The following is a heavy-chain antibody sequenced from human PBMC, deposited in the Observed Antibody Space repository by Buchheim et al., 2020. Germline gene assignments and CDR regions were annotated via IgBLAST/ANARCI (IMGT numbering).Heavy chain of an antibody. J-gene: IGHJ6*03. CDR1: GFTFSSYG. CDR3: ARFRDTYYYYYYMDV. Sequence: QVQLVESGGGVVQPGRSLRLSCAASGFTFSSYGMHWVRQAPGQGLEWVAVIWYDGSNKYYADSVKGRFTISRDNSKNTLYLQMNSLRAEDTAVYYCARFRDTYYYYYYMDVWGKGTT. CDR2: IWYDGSNK. V-gene: IGHV3-33*01. D-gene: IGHD3-10*01.